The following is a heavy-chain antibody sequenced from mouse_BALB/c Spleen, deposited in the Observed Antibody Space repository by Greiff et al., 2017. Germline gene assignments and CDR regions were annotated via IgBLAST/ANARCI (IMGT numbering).Heavy chain of an antibody. V-gene: IGHV3-2*02. CDR1: GYSITSDYA. J-gene: IGHJ4*01. Sequence: VQLKQSGPGLVKPSQSLSLTCTVTGYSITSDYAWNWIRQFPGNKLEWMGYISYSGSTSYNPSLKSRISITRDTSKNQFFLQLNSVTTEDTATYYCAREIGLLRLRAMDYWGQGTSVTVSS. D-gene: IGHD1-2*01. CDR2: ISYSGST. CDR3: AREIGLLRLRAMDY.